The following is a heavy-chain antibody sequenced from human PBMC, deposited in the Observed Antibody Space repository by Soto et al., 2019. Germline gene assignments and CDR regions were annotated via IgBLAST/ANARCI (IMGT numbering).Heavy chain of an antibody. V-gene: IGHV3-23*01. Sequence: EVQLLDSGGGLVQPGGSQRLSCAASGFTFSSYAMSWVRQAPGKGLEWVSSISGSGGGTYYADSVKGRFTFSRDNSKNTLYLQMNSLKAEDTAIYYCAKSRGSGTYFNPSDAFDIWGQGTMVTVSS. CDR3: AKSRGSGTYFNPSDAFDI. J-gene: IGHJ3*02. CDR2: ISGSGGGT. CDR1: GFTFSSYA. D-gene: IGHD3-10*01.